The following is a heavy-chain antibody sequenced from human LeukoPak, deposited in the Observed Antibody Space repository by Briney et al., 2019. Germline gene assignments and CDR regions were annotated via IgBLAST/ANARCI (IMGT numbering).Heavy chain of an antibody. D-gene: IGHD5-18*01. CDR1: GYTFTSYG. Sequence: GASVKVSCKASGYTFTSYGISWVRQAPGQGLKWMGWISAYNGNINYAQKLQGRVTMTTDTSTSTAYMELRSLRSDDTAVYYCARDPSLQLWRAVPYFDYWGQGTLVTVSS. V-gene: IGHV1-18*01. CDR3: ARDPSLQLWRAVPYFDY. CDR2: ISAYNGNI. J-gene: IGHJ4*02.